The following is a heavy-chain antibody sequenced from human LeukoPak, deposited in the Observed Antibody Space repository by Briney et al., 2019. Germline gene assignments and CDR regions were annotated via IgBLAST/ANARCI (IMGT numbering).Heavy chain of an antibody. V-gene: IGHV4-59*12. D-gene: IGHD6-13*01. CDR2: IYYSGST. CDR1: GGSISSYY. J-gene: IGHJ4*02. Sequence: SETLSLTCTVSGGSISSYYWSWIRQPPGKGLEWIGYIYYSGSTYYNPSLKSRVTISVDTSKNQFSLKLSSVTAADTAVYYCARGGIAAAGRIDYWGQGTLVTVSS. CDR3: ARGGIAAAGRIDY.